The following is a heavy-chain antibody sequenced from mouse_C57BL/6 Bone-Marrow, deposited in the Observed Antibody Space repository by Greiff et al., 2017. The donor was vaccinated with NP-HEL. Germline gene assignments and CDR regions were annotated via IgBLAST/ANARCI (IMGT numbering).Heavy chain of an antibody. CDR1: GFSFNTYA. J-gene: IGHJ1*03. CDR3: VRQSPGYYGSSYDWYFDV. D-gene: IGHD1-1*01. V-gene: IGHV10-1*01. Sequence: DAGGGLVQPKGSLKLSCAASGFSFNTYAMNWVRQAPGKGLEWVARIRSKSNNYATYYADSVKDRFTISRDDSESMLYLQMNNLKTEDTAMYYCVRQSPGYYGSSYDWYFDVWGTGTTVTVSS. CDR2: IRSKSNNYAT.